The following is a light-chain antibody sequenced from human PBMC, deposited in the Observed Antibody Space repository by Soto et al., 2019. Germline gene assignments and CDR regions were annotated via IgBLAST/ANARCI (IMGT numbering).Light chain of an antibody. CDR3: SSYAGSSNV. Sequence: QSALPQPPSASGSPGPSVAISCTGTSSDVGGYNYVSWYQHHPGKAPKLMIYEVNKRPSGVPDRFSGSKSGNTASLTVSGLWAEDEADYYCSSYAGSSNVFGTGTKLTLL. CDR1: SSDVGGYNY. J-gene: IGLJ1*01. V-gene: IGLV2-8*01. CDR2: EVN.